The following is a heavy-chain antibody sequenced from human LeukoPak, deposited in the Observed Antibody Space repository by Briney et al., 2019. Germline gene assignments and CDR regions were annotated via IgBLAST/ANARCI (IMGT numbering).Heavy chain of an antibody. CDR1: GGSISSYY. V-gene: IGHV4-59*01. CDR2: IFYSGTT. J-gene: IGHJ4*02. Sequence: SETLSLTCSVSGGSISSYYWSWIRQPPGRGLEWVGYIFYSGTTNYNPSRESRVTISVDTSKNQFSLKLSSVTAADTAVYYCARGGGSGFYLYYFDYWGQGTLVTVSS. CDR3: ARGGGSGFYLYYFDY. D-gene: IGHD3-22*01.